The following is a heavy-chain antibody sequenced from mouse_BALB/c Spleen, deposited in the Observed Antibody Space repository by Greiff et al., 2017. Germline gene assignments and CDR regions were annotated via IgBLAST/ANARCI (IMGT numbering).Heavy chain of an antibody. CDR1: GFNIKDTY. V-gene: IGHV14-3*02. CDR3: ARDYRYDEAMDY. Sequence: EVKLVESGAELVKPGASVKLSCTASGFNIKDTYMHWVKQRPEQGLEWIGRIDPANGNTKYDPKFQGKATITADTSSNTAYLQLSSLTSEDTAVYYCARDYRYDEAMDYWGQGTSVTVSS. D-gene: IGHD2-14*01. J-gene: IGHJ4*01. CDR2: IDPANGNT.